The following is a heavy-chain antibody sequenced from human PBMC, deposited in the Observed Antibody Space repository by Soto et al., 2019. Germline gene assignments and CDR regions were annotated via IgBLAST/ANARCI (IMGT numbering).Heavy chain of an antibody. J-gene: IGHJ6*02. D-gene: IGHD3-10*01. CDR3: ARGSLLMVRGVGMDV. CDR1: GFTFSSYG. Sequence: GGSLRLSCAASGFTFSSYGMHWVRQAPGKGLEWVAVIWYDGSNKYYADSVKGRFTISRDNSKNTLYLQMNSLRAEDTAGYYCARGSLLMVRGVGMDVWVQGTTVTVSS. CDR2: IWYDGSNK. V-gene: IGHV3-33*01.